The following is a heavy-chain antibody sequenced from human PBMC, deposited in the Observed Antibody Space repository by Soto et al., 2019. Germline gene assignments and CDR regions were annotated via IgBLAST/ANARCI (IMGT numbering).Heavy chain of an antibody. D-gene: IGHD3-16*01. V-gene: IGHV4-59*12. CDR1: GASINDYC. J-gene: IGHJ6*02. Sequence: QVQLQESGPGLVKPSETLSLTCTVSGASINDYCWSWIRQSPGKRLEWIGFIYNSVSTRYNPSLESRATTSVDSPKSQISLNLNSVSAADTAVYYCAANLWQRAMHVWGQGTTVAVSS. CDR3: AANLWQRAMHV. CDR2: IYNSVST.